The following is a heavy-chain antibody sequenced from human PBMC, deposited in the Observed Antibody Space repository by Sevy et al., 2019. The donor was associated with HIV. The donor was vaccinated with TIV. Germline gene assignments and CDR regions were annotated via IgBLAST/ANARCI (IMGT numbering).Heavy chain of an antibody. J-gene: IGHJ6*03. CDR2: ISGSGSRT. CDR3: AKGGGGHYDPDEIGYYFYYYNMDV. Sequence: GGSLRLSCAVSGFSFDSYGMTWVRQAPGKGLEWVSGISGSGSRTYYADSVKGRFIISRDNSKNTLDLQMNSLRSEDTAYNCCAKGGGGHYDPDEIGYYFYYYNMDVWGKGTTVTVSS. V-gene: IGHV3-23*01. D-gene: IGHD3-22*01. CDR1: GFSFDSYG.